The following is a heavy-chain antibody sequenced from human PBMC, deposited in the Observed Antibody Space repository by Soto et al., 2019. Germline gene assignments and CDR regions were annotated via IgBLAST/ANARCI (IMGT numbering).Heavy chain of an antibody. CDR1: GFTFSSYA. CDR2: LSGNSAGT. V-gene: IGHV3-23*01. D-gene: IGHD1-26*01. J-gene: IGHJ4*02. CDR3: ATNGAGGYLGRLSDY. Sequence: EVQLLESGGGLVQPGGSLRLSCAASGFTFSSYAMSWVRQAPGKGLEWVSTLSGNSAGTYYADSVKGRFTISRDNSKNTLYLQMNSLRAENTAVYYCATNGAGGYLGRLSDYWGQGTLVTVSS.